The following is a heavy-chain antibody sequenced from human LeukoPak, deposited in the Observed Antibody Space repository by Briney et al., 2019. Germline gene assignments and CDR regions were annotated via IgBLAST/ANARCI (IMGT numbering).Heavy chain of an antibody. CDR1: GGSISSGGYY. D-gene: IGHD3-3*01. J-gene: IGHJ6*02. V-gene: IGHV4-31*03. Sequence: SETLSLTCTVSGGSISSGGYYWSWIRQHPGKGLEWIGYIYYSGSTYYNPSLKSRVTISVDTSKNQFSLKLSSVTAADTAVYYCARDRTYYDFWSGPYYYYGMDVWGQGTTVTVSS. CDR2: IYYSGST. CDR3: ARDRTYYDFWSGPYYYYGMDV.